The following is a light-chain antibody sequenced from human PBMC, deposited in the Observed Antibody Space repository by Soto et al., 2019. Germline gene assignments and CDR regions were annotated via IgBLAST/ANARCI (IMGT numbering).Light chain of an antibody. CDR3: QQYIDWPPGT. J-gene: IGKJ1*01. CDR1: QSVSSS. V-gene: IGKV3-15*01. CDR2: DTS. Sequence: EIVVTQSPATLSVSPGERVTLSCRASQSVSSSLAWYQQRPGQAPRLLIYDTSTRAAGISAGFSGSGSGTEFTLTISSLQSEDFAVYYCQQYIDWPPGTFGQGTAVEIK.